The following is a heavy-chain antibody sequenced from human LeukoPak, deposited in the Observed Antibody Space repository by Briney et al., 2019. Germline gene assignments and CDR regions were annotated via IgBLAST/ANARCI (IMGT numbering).Heavy chain of an antibody. J-gene: IGHJ4*02. D-gene: IGHD4-17*01. CDR3: AKDNYGGIFAS. V-gene: IGHV3-23*01. Sequence: PGGSLRLSSAASGFTFSAYAMSWVPQAPGKGLEWVSHISDTVRDTWYTNSVKGRFIISRDNSRDTVYLQMSSLRPEDTALYFCAKDNYGGIFASWGQGTLVTVSS. CDR1: GFTFSAYA. CDR2: ISDTVRDT.